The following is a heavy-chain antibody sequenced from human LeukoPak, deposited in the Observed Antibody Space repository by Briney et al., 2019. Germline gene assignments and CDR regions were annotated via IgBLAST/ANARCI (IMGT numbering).Heavy chain of an antibody. V-gene: IGHV3-21*01. D-gene: IGHD3-10*01. CDR1: GFTFSCYS. J-gene: IGHJ6*03. CDR2: ISSSSSYI. CDR3: ARVWFGELLFSYYYYMDV. Sequence: PGGSLRLSCAASGFTFSCYSMNWVRQAPGKGLEWVSSISSSSSYIYYADSVKGRFTISRDNAKNSLYLQMNSLRAEDTAVYYCARVWFGELLFSYYYYMDVWGKGTTVTISS.